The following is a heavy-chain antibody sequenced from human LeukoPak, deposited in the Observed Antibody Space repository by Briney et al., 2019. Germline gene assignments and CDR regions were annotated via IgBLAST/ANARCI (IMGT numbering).Heavy chain of an antibody. J-gene: IGHJ6*02. D-gene: IGHD4-17*01. CDR1: GFTFSSYA. CDR3: ARDQVGDGDDTYYGMDV. V-gene: IGHV3-30-3*01. Sequence: PGRSLRLSCAASGFTFSSYAMHWVRQAPGKGLEWVALISYDGSNEYYADSVKGRFTISRDNSKNTLYLQMNSLRAEDTAVYYCARDQVGDGDDTYYGMDVWGQGTTVTVSS. CDR2: ISYDGSNE.